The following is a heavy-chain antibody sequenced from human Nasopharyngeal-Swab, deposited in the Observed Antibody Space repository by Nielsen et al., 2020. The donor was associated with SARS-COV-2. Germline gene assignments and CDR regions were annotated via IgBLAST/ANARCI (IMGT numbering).Heavy chain of an antibody. J-gene: IGHJ6*02. V-gene: IGHV4-34*01. Sequence: SETLSLTCTVSGGSINNYYWSWIRQAPGKGLEWIGEINHRGRADYSPSLKRRVTISVDTSNNQISLKLTSVTAADTAVYFCARQATDYYYSMDVWGQGTTVTVSS. CDR1: GGSINNYY. CDR2: INHRGRA. CDR3: ARQATDYYYSMDV.